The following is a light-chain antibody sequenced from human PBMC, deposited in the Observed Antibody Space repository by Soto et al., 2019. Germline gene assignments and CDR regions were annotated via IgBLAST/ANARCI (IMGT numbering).Light chain of an antibody. Sequence: PSQSVSRRLAWYQQRPGQSPRLLISGASMRASGVPVRFIGSGSGTDFTLTITRLEPEDFAVYYCQQRSNRPLTFGQGTRLEIK. J-gene: IGKJ5*01. CDR3: QQRSNRPLT. CDR1: QSVSRR. V-gene: IGKV3-11*01. CDR2: GAS.